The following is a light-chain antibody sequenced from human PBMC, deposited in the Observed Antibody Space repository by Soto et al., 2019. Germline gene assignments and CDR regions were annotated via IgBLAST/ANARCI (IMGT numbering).Light chain of an antibody. V-gene: IGKV1-5*01. Sequence: DIQMTQTPATLSASVGDRVTITCRASQSISTWLAWYQQKPGKAPKLLIYDASTLESGVPSRFSGSGSGTEFALTISSLQPDDFATYYCQQYKTFSYTFGRGTKVDIE. J-gene: IGKJ2*01. CDR1: QSISTW. CDR2: DAS. CDR3: QQYKTFSYT.